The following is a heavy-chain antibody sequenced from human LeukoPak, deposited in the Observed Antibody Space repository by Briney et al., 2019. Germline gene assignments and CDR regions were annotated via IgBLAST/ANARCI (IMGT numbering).Heavy chain of an antibody. D-gene: IGHD4-17*01. V-gene: IGHV3-7*01. J-gene: IGHJ4*02. CDR2: IKQDGSEK. Sequence: GGSLSLSRAASGFTFSCYWMSWVRPAPGKGLEGVANIKQDGSEKYYVDSVKGRFTISRDNAKNSLYLQMNSLRAEDTAVYYCARDLDNGDVIDYWGQGTLVTVSS. CDR1: GFTFSCYW. CDR3: ARDLDNGDVIDY.